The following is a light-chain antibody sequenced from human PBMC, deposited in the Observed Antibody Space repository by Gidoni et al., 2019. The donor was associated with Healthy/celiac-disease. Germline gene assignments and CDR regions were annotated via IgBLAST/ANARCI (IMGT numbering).Light chain of an antibody. CDR2: WAS. J-gene: IGKJ2*01. CDR3: QQYYSTPPYT. V-gene: IGKV4-1*01. Sequence: DIVMTQSPDSLAVSLGERATINCKSSQSVLYSSNNKNYLAWYQQKPGQPPKLLIYWASTRESGVPDRFSGSGSGTYFTLTISILQAEDVAVYYCQQYYSTPPYTFVQGTKLEIK. CDR1: QSVLYSSNNKNY.